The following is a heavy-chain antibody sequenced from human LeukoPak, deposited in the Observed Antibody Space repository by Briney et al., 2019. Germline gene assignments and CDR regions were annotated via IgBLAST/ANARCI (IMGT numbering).Heavy chain of an antibody. CDR2: IYRRGST. J-gene: IGHJ4*02. V-gene: IGHV4-38-2*02. CDR3: ARDVRNYYDSSGYYLFDY. Sequence: SETLSLTCTVSGYSISSDYYWGWIRQSPGQGLGWIGNIYRRGSTHYNPSLKSRVTISMDTSKNQFSLKLSSVTAADTAVYYCARDVRNYYDSSGYYLFDYWGQGTLVTVSS. D-gene: IGHD3-22*01. CDR1: GYSISSDYY.